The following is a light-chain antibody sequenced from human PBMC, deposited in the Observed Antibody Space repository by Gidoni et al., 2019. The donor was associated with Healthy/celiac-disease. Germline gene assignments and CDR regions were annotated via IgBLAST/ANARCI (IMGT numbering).Light chain of an antibody. CDR2: EVS. J-gene: IGLJ2*01. V-gene: IGLV2-23*02. Sequence: QSALTQPASVSGSPGQSITISCTGTSSYVGSYNLVSWYQQHPGKAPKLMIYEVSKRPSGVSNRFSGSQSGNTASLTISGLQAEDEADYYCCSYAGSSTSVVFGGGTKLTVL. CDR3: CSYAGSSTSVV. CDR1: SSYVGSYNL.